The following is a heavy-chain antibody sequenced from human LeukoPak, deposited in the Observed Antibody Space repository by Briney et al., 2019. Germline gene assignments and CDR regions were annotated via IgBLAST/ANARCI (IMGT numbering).Heavy chain of an antibody. V-gene: IGHV3-21*01. D-gene: IGHD3-10*02. CDR1: GFTFSSYS. CDR3: AELGITMIGGV. J-gene: IGHJ6*04. Sequence: GGSLRLSCAASGFTFSSYSVDWVRQAPGKGLEWVSSIISSSSYIYYADSVKGRFTISRDNAKNSLYLQMNSLRAEDTAVYYCAELGITMIGGVWGKGNTDTISS. CDR2: IISSSSYI.